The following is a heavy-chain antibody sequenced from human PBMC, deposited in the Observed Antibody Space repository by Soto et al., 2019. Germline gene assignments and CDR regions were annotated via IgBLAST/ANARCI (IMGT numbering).Heavy chain of an antibody. Sequence: QVQLQESGPGLVKPSQTLSLTCTVSGGSISSGGYYWSWIRQHPGKGLEWIGYIYYSGSTYYNPSLKSRVTISVYTSKNQFSLKLSSVTAADTAVYYCARDRITIYHYYGMDVWGQGTTVTVSS. CDR1: GGSISSGGYY. J-gene: IGHJ6*02. D-gene: IGHD3-3*01. CDR2: IYYSGST. CDR3: ARDRITIYHYYGMDV. V-gene: IGHV4-31*03.